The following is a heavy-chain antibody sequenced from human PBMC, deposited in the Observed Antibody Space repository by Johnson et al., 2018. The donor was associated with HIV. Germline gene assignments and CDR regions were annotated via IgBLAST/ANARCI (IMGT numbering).Heavy chain of an antibody. CDR2: INSDGSST. D-gene: IGHD3-16*02. V-gene: IGHV3-53*05. CDR1: GFSVSDNY. J-gene: IGHJ3*02. CDR3: AREARGLWRLRLGELSFLPNLHAFDI. Sequence: VQLVETGGGWIQPGRSLRLSCAVTGFSVSDNYMTWVRQAPGKGLVWVSRINSDGSSTSYADSVKGRFTISRDNSKNTLYLQMNSLRAEDTAVYYCAREARGLWRLRLGELSFLPNLHAFDIWGQGTMVTVSS.